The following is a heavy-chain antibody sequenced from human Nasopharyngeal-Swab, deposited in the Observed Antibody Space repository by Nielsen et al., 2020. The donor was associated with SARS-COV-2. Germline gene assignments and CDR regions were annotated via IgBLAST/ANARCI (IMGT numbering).Heavy chain of an antibody. CDR3: AGGTGWLTDS. Sequence: GESLKISCAASGFTFSNYWMNWARQTPGKGLEWVAIIKQDGSETYYVDSVRGRFTISRDNAKNSLSLVMTSLRADDTAVYYCAGGTGWLTDSWGQGTLVTVSS. D-gene: IGHD3-9*01. CDR2: IKQDGSET. J-gene: IGHJ4*02. CDR1: GFTFSNYW. V-gene: IGHV3-7*03.